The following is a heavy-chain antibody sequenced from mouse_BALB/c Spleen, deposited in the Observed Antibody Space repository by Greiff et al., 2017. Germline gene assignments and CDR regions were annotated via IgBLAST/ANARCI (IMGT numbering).Heavy chain of an antibody. CDR3: AREGTDYAMDY. Sequence: EVQRVESGPGLVKPSQSLSLTCTVTGYSITSDYAWNWIRQFPGNKLEWMGYISYSGSTSYNPSLKSRISITRDTSKNQFFLQLNSVTTEDTATYYCAREGTDYAMDYWGQGTSVTVSS. CDR1: GYSITSDYA. D-gene: IGHD2-14*01. CDR2: ISYSGST. V-gene: IGHV3-2*02. J-gene: IGHJ4*01.